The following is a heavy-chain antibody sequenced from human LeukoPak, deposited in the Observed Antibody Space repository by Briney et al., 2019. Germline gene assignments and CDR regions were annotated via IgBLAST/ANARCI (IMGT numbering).Heavy chain of an antibody. CDR3: ARHRGNTPGDLDY. CDR2: INPRTGVT. J-gene: IGHJ4*02. V-gene: IGHV1-2*02. Sequence: ASVKVSCKASGYTFGDYYMHWVRQAPGQGPEWMGWINPRTGVTNYAQKFQGRVTVTRDTSISTAYMELSGLRSDDTAVYSCARHRGNTPGDLDYWGQGTLLTVSS. D-gene: IGHD3-10*01. CDR1: GYTFGDYY.